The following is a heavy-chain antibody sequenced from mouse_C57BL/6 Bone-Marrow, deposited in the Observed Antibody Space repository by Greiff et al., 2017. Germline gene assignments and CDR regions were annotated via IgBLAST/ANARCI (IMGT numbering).Heavy chain of an antibody. CDR2: IYPGSGST. CDR1: GYTFTSYW. J-gene: IGHJ4*01. Sequence: VKLQQPGAELVKPGASVKMSCKASGYTFTSYWITWVKQRPGQGLEWIGDIYPGSGSTNYNEKVTSKATLTVDRSSSTAYLQLSSLTSEDYALCSCAIEYITTSEGQNYYSRDDCPQCTSIPVSS. D-gene: IGHD1-1*01. CDR3: AIEYITTSEGQNYYSRDD. V-gene: IGHV1-55*01.